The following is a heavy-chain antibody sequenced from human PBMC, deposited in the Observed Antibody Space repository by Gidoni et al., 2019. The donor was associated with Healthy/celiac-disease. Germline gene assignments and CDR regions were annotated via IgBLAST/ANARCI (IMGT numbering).Heavy chain of an antibody. CDR3: ARDYTAGELQNWFDP. J-gene: IGHJ5*02. CDR2: INTNSGNP. D-gene: IGHD1-26*01. V-gene: IGHV7-4-1*02. CDR1: GYTFTSYA. Sequence: QVQLVQSGSELKKPGASVKVSCKASGYTFTSYALNWVRQAPGQVLEWMGWINTNSGNPTYAQGFTGRFVFALDTSVSTAYLQISSLKAEDTAVYYCARDYTAGELQNWFDPWGQGTLVTVSS.